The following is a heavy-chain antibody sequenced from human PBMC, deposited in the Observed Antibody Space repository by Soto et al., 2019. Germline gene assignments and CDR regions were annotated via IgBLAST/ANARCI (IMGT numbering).Heavy chain of an antibody. J-gene: IGHJ6*02. CDR1: GFTFSTYG. CDR3: WRGLQAYGDYDYYFYGMDF. Sequence: QVQLVESGGGEVQPGRSLTISCAASGFTFSTYGMHWVRQTPGKGLEWVAVISYDGTNKFYSDSVKGRFTISIDNFKNSLTLQRNSLGADCKAVYSCWRGLQAYGDYDYYFYGMDFWGLGTRVTVSS. D-gene: IGHD4-17*01. CDR2: ISYDGTNK. V-gene: IGHV3-30*03.